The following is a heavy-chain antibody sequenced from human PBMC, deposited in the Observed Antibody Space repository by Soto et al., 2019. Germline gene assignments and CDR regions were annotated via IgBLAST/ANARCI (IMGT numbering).Heavy chain of an antibody. V-gene: IGHV3-30-3*01. CDR3: ARDPVVAISTSPKSAGWFDP. CDR2: ISYDGTNK. D-gene: IGHD5-12*01. Sequence: QVQLVESGGGAVQPGRSLTLACVASEFTLSSHAMHWVRQAPGRGLEWVAIISYDGTNKYYAESVKGRFTISIDNHKSSLYLQVNSLRAEDTAMYYCARDPVVAISTSPKSAGWFDPWGQGTLVTVSS. CDR1: EFTLSSHA. J-gene: IGHJ5*02.